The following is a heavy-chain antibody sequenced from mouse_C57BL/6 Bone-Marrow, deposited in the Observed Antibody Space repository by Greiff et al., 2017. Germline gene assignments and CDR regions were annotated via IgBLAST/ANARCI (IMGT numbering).Heavy chain of an antibody. CDR3: ARRYYYGSSPLYYFDY. Sequence: QVQLKQSGPELVKPGASVKISCKASGYAFSSSWMNWVKQRPGKGLEWIGRIYPGDGDTNYNGKFKGKATLTAGKSSSTAYMQLSSLTSEDSAVYFCARRYYYGSSPLYYFDYWGQGTTLTVSS. J-gene: IGHJ2*01. V-gene: IGHV1-82*01. CDR1: GYAFSSSW. CDR2: IYPGDGDT. D-gene: IGHD1-1*01.